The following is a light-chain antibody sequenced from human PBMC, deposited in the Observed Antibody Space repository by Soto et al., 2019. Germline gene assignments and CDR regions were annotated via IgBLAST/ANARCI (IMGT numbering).Light chain of an antibody. Sequence: QSALIQPASVSGSPGQSITISCTGTSSDVGGYNYVSWYQQSPGKAPKFIIFEVSNRPSGVSDRFSGSKSGNTASLTISGLQAEDEADYYCSSYRSCSTPWVFGTGTKVTVL. J-gene: IGLJ1*01. V-gene: IGLV2-14*01. CDR1: SSDVGGYNY. CDR3: SSYRSCSTPWV. CDR2: EVS.